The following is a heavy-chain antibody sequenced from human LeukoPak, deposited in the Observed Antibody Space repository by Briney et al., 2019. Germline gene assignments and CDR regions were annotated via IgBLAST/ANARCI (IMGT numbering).Heavy chain of an antibody. V-gene: IGHV3-13*05. J-gene: IGHJ6*04. CDR1: GFTFSSYD. CDR2: IGTAGDP. CDR3: ARQLVRGVKPYYYYYGMDV. Sequence: PGGSLRLSCSASGFTFSSYDMHWVRHATGKGLEWVSAIGTAGDPYYPGSVKGRFTISRENAKNSLYLQMNSLRAGDTAVYYCARQLVRGVKPYYYYYGMDVWGKGTTVTVSS. D-gene: IGHD3-10*02.